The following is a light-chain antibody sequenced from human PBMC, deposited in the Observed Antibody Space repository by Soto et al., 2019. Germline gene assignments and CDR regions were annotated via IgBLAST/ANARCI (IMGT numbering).Light chain of an antibody. V-gene: IGKV3-20*01. CDR2: GAS. J-gene: IGKJ1*01. CDR1: HSVSSNS. CDR3: QQYGSSTET. Sequence: EIVLTQSPGTLSLSPGESATLSCRASHSVSSNSLAWYQQKPGQAPRLLIYGASSRATGIPDRFTGSGSGTDFSLTISRLGPEDFAVYYCQQYGSSTETFGQGTKVEIK.